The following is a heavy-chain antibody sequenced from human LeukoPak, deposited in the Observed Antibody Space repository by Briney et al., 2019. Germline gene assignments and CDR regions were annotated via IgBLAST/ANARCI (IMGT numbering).Heavy chain of an antibody. CDR3: ARDGRYYYGSGMRYFDY. D-gene: IGHD3-10*01. V-gene: IGHV4-34*01. J-gene: IGHJ4*02. Sequence: SETLSLTCAVSGGSFSGYYWSWIRQRPGKGLESIVGINHSGRTNYNPSLKSRVTISVDSSKNQFSLKLSSVTAADTAVYYCARDGRYYYGSGMRYFDYWGQGTLVTVSS. CDR1: GGSFSGYY. CDR2: INHSGRT.